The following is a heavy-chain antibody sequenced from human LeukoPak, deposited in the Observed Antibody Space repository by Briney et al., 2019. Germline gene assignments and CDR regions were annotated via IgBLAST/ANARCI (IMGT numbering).Heavy chain of an antibody. CDR3: ARGRALFD. Sequence: SETLSLTCAVYSGSFSGYYWSWIRQPPGKGLEWIGEINHSGSTNYNPSLESRVTTSFDTSKNQFSLKLSTMTTADTAMYYCARGRALFDWGQGTLVTVSS. V-gene: IGHV4-34*01. D-gene: IGHD2-21*01. CDR2: INHSGST. CDR1: SGSFSGYY. J-gene: IGHJ4*02.